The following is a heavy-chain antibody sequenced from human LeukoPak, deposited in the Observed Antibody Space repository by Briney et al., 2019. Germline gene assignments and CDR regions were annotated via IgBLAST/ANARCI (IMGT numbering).Heavy chain of an antibody. D-gene: IGHD3-9*01. CDR2: IWYDGSNK. J-gene: IGHJ3*02. V-gene: IGHV3-33*01. CDR1: GFTFSSYG. CDR3: ARQYYDIFTGWGDAFDI. Sequence: PGGSLRLSCAASGFTFSSYGMHWVRQAPGKRLEWVAVIWYDGSNKYYVDSVKGRFTISRDNSKNTLYLQMNSLGAEDTAVYYCARQYYDIFTGWGDAFDIWGQGTMVTVSS.